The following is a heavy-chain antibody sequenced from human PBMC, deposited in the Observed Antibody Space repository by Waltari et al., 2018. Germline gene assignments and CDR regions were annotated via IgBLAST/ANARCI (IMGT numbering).Heavy chain of an antibody. CDR1: GFTFSNYG. J-gene: IGHJ4*02. Sequence: QEQLVESGGGVVQPGGSLRLSCAASGFTFSNYGIHWVRQAPGKGLEWLAVICYDGTKKYYADSVKARFTISRDNSKKTAYLQMNSLRPEDTAMYYCATPSAYWGQGTLVTVPS. CDR2: ICYDGTKK. V-gene: IGHV3-30*03. CDR3: ATPSAY.